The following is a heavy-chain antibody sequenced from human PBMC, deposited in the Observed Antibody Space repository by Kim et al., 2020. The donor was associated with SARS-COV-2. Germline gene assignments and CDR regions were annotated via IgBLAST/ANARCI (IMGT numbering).Heavy chain of an antibody. CDR1: GGSFSGYY. CDR2: INHSGNT. V-gene: IGHV4-34*01. D-gene: IGHD1-26*01. Sequence: SETLSLTCAVYGGSFSGYYWSWIRQPPGKGLEWIGEINHSGNTNYNPSLKSRVTISVDTSKNQFSLKLSSVTAADTAVYYCASLHSGSYYYGMDVWGQGTTVTVSS. CDR3: ASLHSGSYYYGMDV. J-gene: IGHJ6*02.